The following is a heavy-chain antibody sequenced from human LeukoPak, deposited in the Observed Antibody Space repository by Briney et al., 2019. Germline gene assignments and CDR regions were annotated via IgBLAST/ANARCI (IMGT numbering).Heavy chain of an antibody. CDR1: GYTFTNYH. V-gene: IGHV1-18*01. CDR2: VSTNDGNT. J-gene: IGHJ4*02. D-gene: IGHD3-22*01. Sequence: ASVKVSCKASGYTFTNYHIAWVRQAPGQGLEWMGWVSTNDGNTVYAQRLQGRVTMTTDTSTSVAYMELRSLTSDDTAVYYCTRAPPGMTMMTDYWGQGALVTVSS. CDR3: TRAPPGMTMMTDY.